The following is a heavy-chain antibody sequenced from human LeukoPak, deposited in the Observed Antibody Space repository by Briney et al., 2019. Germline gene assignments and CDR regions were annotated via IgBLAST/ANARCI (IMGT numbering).Heavy chain of an antibody. D-gene: IGHD4-17*01. V-gene: IGHV4-34*01. CDR2: INHSGST. CDR1: GGSFSGYY. Sequence: SETLSLTCAVYGGSFSGYYWSWIRQPPGKGLEWMGEINHSGSTNYNPSLKSRVTISVDTSKNQFSLKLSSVTAADTAVYYCARVAYGDYVPYFDYWGQGTLVTVSS. J-gene: IGHJ4*02. CDR3: ARVAYGDYVPYFDY.